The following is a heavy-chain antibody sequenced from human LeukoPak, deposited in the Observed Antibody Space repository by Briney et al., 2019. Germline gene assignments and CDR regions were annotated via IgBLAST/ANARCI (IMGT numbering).Heavy chain of an antibody. CDR3: ARGAGAMIAVLIDQH. V-gene: IGHV4-39*07. Sequence: SETLSLTCTVSGGSISSSSYYWGWIRQPPGKGLEWIGSIYYSGSTYYNPSLKSRVTISVDTSKNQFSLKLRSVTAADTAVYYCARGAGAMIAVLIDQHWGQGTLVTVSS. CDR2: IYYSGST. J-gene: IGHJ1*01. D-gene: IGHD3-22*01. CDR1: GGSISSSSYY.